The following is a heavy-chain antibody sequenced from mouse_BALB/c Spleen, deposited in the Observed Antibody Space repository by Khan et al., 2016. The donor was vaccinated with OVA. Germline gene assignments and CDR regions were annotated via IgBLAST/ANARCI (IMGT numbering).Heavy chain of an antibody. J-gene: IGHJ2*01. CDR3: ARMARK. CDR2: IDPPNGNT. CDR1: GLNIKDTY. V-gene: IGHV14-3*02. Sequence: VQLQQSGAELVKSGATVKLSCTASGLNIKDTYMHWLKQWPEQGLEWIGRIDPPNGNTKYDPKFQGQTTITADTSPNTPYMPLSSRTSEYTTVYYCARMARKWGQGTTLTVSS.